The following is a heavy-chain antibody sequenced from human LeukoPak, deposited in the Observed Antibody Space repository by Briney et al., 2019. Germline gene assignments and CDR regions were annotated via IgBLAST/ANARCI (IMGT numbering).Heavy chain of an antibody. D-gene: IGHD6-13*01. J-gene: IGHJ4*02. Sequence: GGSLRLSCAASGFTVSRNYMSWVPAAPGGGLEWVSLIYSGGSTYDADTMKGRFTISRDNSKNTRYLQMNSLRAEYTAGYYCARESTPESIAAAGTSVDYWGQGTLVTVSS. CDR2: IYSGGST. CDR3: ARESTPESIAAAGTSVDY. CDR1: GFTVSRNY. V-gene: IGHV3-66*01.